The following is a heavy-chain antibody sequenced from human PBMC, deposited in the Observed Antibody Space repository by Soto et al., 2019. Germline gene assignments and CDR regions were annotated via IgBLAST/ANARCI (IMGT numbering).Heavy chain of an antibody. Sequence: GPGPYVSSETLSLTCTVSGGSISSYYWSWIRQPPGKGLEWIGYIYYSGSTNYNPSLKSRVTISVDTSKNQFSLKLSSVTAADTAVYYCAREDKYSGSYSAAFDIWGPGTMVTVSS. CDR3: AREDKYSGSYSAAFDI. J-gene: IGHJ3*02. V-gene: IGHV4-59*01. CDR2: IYYSGST. CDR1: GGSISSYY. D-gene: IGHD1-26*01.